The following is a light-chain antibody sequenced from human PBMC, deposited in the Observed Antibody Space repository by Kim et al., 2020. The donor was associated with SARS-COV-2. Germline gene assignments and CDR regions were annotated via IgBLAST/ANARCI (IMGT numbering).Light chain of an antibody. V-gene: IGLV2-18*02. CDR1: SSDVGAHNR. Sequence: QSALTQPPSVSGSPGQLVTISCTGTSSDVGAHNRVSWYQQSPGTAPKLKIYEITNRPSGVPDRFSGSKSGNTAYLTISGLQAEDEADYYCMSSTISSVVFGGGTQLTVL. CDR2: EIT. CDR3: MSSTISSVV. J-gene: IGLJ2*01.